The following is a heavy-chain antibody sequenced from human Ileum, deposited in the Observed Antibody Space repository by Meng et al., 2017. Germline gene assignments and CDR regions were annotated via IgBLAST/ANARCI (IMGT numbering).Heavy chain of an antibody. D-gene: IGHD2-15*01. V-gene: IGHV3-53*04. CDR3: ARVFADCSGGSCYHFDY. CDR2: IYSGGST. J-gene: IGHJ4*02. CDR1: GFTVSSNY. Sequence: GESLKISCAASGFTVSSNYMSWVRQAPGKGLEWVSVIYSGGSTYYADSVKGRFTISRHNSKNTLYLQMNSLRAEDTAVYYCARVFADCSGGSCYHFDYWGQGTRVTGYS.